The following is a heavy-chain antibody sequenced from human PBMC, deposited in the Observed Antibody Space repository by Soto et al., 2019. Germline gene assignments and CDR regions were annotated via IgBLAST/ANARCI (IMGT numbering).Heavy chain of an antibody. Sequence: ESGGGLVKPGGSLRLSCAASGFTFSSYSMNWVRQAPGKGLEWVSSISSSSSYIYYADSVKGRFTISRDNAKNSLYLQMNSLRDEDNAVYYGARVGAQLGPGFDYWGPGTLVTVSS. CDR2: ISSSSSYI. CDR1: GFTFSSYS. D-gene: IGHD6-6*01. J-gene: IGHJ4*02. V-gene: IGHV3-21*01. CDR3: ARVGAQLGPGFDY.